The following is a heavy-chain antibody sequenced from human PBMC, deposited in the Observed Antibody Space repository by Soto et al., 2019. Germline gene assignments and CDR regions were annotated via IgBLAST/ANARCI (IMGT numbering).Heavy chain of an antibody. CDR2: VFYTRRA. CDR3: ARYGDGRMTTNPYYYNGMDV. J-gene: IGHJ6*02. V-gene: IGHV4-59*01. Sequence: SDTLSLTVTFSGGSLGSYYWRWIRRPLGKGLEWIGYVFYTRRANYNASLKSPVSISLDTSNFQFFLQLSSVTAAVTAVYYCARYGDGRMTTNPYYYNGMDVWGPGTTVTVSS. D-gene: IGHD4-17*01. CDR1: GGSLGSYY.